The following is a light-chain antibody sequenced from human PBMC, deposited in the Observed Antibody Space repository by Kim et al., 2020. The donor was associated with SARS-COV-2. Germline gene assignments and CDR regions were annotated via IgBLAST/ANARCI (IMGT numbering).Light chain of an antibody. J-gene: IGLJ3*02. V-gene: IGLV5-39*01. CDR1: SDINVDISG. CDR3: AIWYSNTWV. CDR2: YKSDSNK. Sequence: FTCTLRSDINVDISGIYWYQRQPGSLPRFLLRYKSDSNKEQGSGVPGRFSGSKDASTNAGLLLISGLQSEDEADYYCAIWYSNTWVFGGGTQLTVL.